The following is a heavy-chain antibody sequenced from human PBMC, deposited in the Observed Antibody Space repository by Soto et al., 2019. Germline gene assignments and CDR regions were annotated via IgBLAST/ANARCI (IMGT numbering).Heavy chain of an antibody. CDR3: ARDDSSGYLYYYGMDV. Sequence: QVQLVQSGAEVKKPGASVKVSCKASGYTFTSCGISWVRQAPGQGLEWMGWISAYNGNTNYAQKLQGRVTMTTDTSTSTAYMELRSLRSDDTAVYYCARDDSSGYLYYYGMDVWGQGTTVTVSS. V-gene: IGHV1-18*01. CDR1: GYTFTSCG. D-gene: IGHD3-22*01. CDR2: ISAYNGNT. J-gene: IGHJ6*02.